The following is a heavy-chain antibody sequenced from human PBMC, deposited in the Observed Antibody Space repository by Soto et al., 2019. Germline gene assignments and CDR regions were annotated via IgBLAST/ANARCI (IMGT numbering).Heavy chain of an antibody. D-gene: IGHD2-8*02. Sequence: QVQLQQWGAGLLKPSETLSLTCAVYGGSFSGYSWTWIRQPPGTGLEWIGEINHSGSTNYNPSLKSRVTISVDTSKNQFSLKLTSVTAADTALYYCARDKITGLFDYWGQGTLVTFSS. V-gene: IGHV4-34*01. CDR2: INHSGST. CDR1: GGSFSGYS. J-gene: IGHJ4*02. CDR3: ARDKITGLFDY.